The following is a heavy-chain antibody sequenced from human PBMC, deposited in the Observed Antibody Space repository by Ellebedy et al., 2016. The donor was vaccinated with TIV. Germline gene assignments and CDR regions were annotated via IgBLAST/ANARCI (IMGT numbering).Heavy chain of an antibody. CDR2: ISHSGGTA. CDR1: GFTFTSYA. CDR3: VKSKGGYSRFDY. Sequence: PGGSLRLSCAASGFTFTSYALAWVRQAPGKGLEWVSGISHSGGTAYSADSVKGRFTISRDNLKNTLYLQMNGLRTGDTAVYCCVKSKGGYSRFDYWGPGTLVTVS. J-gene: IGHJ4*02. V-gene: IGHV3-23*01. D-gene: IGHD5-12*01.